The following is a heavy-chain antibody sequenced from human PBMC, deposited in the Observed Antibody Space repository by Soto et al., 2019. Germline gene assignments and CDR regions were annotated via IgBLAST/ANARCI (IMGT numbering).Heavy chain of an antibody. CDR1: EFTFSTYA. V-gene: IGHV3-23*01. CDR2: ISGSGDTT. Sequence: EVQLLESGGGLVQPGGSLRLSCAASEFTFSTYAMSWARQAPGKGLEWVSAISGSGDTTYYADSVKGRFTISRDTSKNTLFLQMTSLRAEDTALYYCAKSYSSNWYDYFDYWGQGTLVTVSS. D-gene: IGHD6-13*01. J-gene: IGHJ4*02. CDR3: AKSYSSNWYDYFDY.